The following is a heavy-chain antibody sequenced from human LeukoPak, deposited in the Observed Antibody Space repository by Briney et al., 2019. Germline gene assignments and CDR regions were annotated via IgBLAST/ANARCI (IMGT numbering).Heavy chain of an antibody. Sequence: SETLSLTCTVSGGSISSYYWSWIRQPPGKGLEWIGYIYYSGSTNYNPSLKSRVTMSVDTSKNQFSLKLSSVTAADTAVYYCARHDGGWYYYGMDVWGQGTTVTVSS. CDR1: GGSISSYY. J-gene: IGHJ6*02. CDR3: ARHDGGWYYYGMDV. V-gene: IGHV4-59*08. CDR2: IYYSGST. D-gene: IGHD6-19*01.